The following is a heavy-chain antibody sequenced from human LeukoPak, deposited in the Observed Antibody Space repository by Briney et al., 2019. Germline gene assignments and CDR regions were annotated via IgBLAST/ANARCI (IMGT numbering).Heavy chain of an antibody. V-gene: IGHV3-30*02. CDR2: IRYDGSNK. CDR3: ARDDCSGGSCYDY. CDR1: GFTFSSYG. J-gene: IGHJ4*02. D-gene: IGHD2-15*01. Sequence: GGSLRLSCAASGFTFSSYGIHWVRQAPGKGLEWVAFIRYDGSNKYYADSVRGRFTIPRDNAKNTLYLQMNSLRAEDTAVYYCARDDCSGGSCYDYWGQGTLVTVSS.